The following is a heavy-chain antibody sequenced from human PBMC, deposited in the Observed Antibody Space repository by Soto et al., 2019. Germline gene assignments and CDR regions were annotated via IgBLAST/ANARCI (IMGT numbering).Heavy chain of an antibody. D-gene: IGHD3-10*01. CDR2: TYYSGST. V-gene: IGHV4-31*03. CDR3: ARSANPLVYFDY. J-gene: IGHJ4*02. Sequence: QVQLQESGPGLMKPSQTLSLTCTVSGGSISSAAYYWSWIRQHPGKGLEWIGYTYYSGSTYSNPSLRSRATISIDTSENQLSLKLTSVTAADTAVYYCARSANPLVYFDYWGQGALVTVSS. CDR1: GGSISSAAYY.